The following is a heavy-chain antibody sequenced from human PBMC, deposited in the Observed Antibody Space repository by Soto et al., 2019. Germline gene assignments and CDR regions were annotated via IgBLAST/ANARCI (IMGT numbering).Heavy chain of an antibody. CDR3: ARESAKEWSYFDY. CDR2: ISYSGST. CDR1: GGSISSGGYY. V-gene: IGHV4-31*03. D-gene: IGHD3-3*01. J-gene: IGHJ4*02. Sequence: QVQLQESGPGLVKPSQTLSLTCTVSGGSISSGGYYWSWIRQHPGKGLEWIGYISYSGSTYYNPSLKSRVTISVDTSKNQFSLKLSSVTAADTAVYYCARESAKEWSYFDYWGQGTLVTVSS.